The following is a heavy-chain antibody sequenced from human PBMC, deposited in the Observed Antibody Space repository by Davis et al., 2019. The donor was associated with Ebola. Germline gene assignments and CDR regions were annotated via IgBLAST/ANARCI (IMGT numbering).Heavy chain of an antibody. CDR2: ISSSSSYI. J-gene: IGHJ5*02. Sequence: GGSLRLSCAASGFTFSSYSMNWVRQAPGKGLEWASSISSSSSYIYYADSVKGRFTISRDNAKNSLYLQMNSLRAEDTAVYYCARAIRTYYYDSSGRVEGNWFDPWGQGTLVTVSS. V-gene: IGHV3-21*01. CDR1: GFTFSSYS. D-gene: IGHD3-22*01. CDR3: ARAIRTYYYDSSGRVEGNWFDP.